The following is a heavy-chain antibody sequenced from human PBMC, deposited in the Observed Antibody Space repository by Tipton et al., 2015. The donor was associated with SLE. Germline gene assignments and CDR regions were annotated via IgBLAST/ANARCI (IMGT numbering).Heavy chain of an antibody. V-gene: IGHV4-30-2*06. Sequence: TLSLTCTVSGISISSAGYSWSWIRQSPGKGLEWIGYMYNTGSTSYNPSLRSRVTISVDRPKNQFSLKLSSVTAADTAVYYCVRGPWAYYYYMDVWGKGTKVTVSS. CDR2: MYNTGST. CDR1: GISISSAGYS. J-gene: IGHJ6*03. CDR3: VRGPWAYYYYMDV. D-gene: IGHD7-27*01.